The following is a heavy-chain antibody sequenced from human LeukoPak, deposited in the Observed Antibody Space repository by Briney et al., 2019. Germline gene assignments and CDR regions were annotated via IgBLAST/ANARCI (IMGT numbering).Heavy chain of an antibody. Sequence: ASVKVSCKASGGTFSSYAISWVRQAPGQGLEWMGRIIPILGIANYAQKFQGRVTITADKSTSTAYMELSSLRSEDTAVYYCAREYYYGSGSYDAFDYWGQGTLVTVSS. CDR2: IIPILGIA. V-gene: IGHV1-69*04. J-gene: IGHJ4*02. CDR3: AREYYYGSGSYDAFDY. D-gene: IGHD3-10*01. CDR1: GGTFSSYA.